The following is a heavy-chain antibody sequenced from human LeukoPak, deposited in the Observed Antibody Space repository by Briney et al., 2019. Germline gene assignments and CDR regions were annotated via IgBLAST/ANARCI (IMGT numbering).Heavy chain of an antibody. CDR3: ARGPRSRSGSYYGY. CDR1: GYPFTSYD. D-gene: IGHD3-10*01. J-gene: IGHJ4*02. CDR2: MNPNSGNT. V-gene: IGHV1-8*01. Sequence: ASVKVSCKASGYPFTSYDINWVRQATGQGLELMGWMNPNSGNTGYAQKFQGRVTMTRNTPISTAYMELSSLRSEDTAVYYCARGPRSRSGSYYGYWGQGTLVTVSS.